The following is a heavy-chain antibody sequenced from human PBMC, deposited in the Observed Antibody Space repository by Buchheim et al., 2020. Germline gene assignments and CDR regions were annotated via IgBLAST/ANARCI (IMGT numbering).Heavy chain of an antibody. CDR3: ARWVEDSSGFSYYYYGMDV. D-gene: IGHD3-22*01. CDR2: ISSSGSSI. Sequence: EVQLVESGGGLVQPGESLRLSCAASGFTFNSYEMNWVRRAQGKGLEWVSYISSSGSSIYYADSVKGRFTISRDNAKNSLYLQMSSLRAEDTAVYYCARWVEDSSGFSYYYYGMDVRGQGTT. V-gene: IGHV3-48*03. CDR1: GFTFNSYE. J-gene: IGHJ6*02.